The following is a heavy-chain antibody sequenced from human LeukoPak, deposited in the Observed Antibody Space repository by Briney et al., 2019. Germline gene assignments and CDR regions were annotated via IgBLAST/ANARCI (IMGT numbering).Heavy chain of an antibody. Sequence: GGSLRLSCAASGFTFSSYGMHWVRQAPGKGLEWVAVISYDGSNKYYADSVKGRFTISRDNSKNTLYLQMNSLRAEDTAVYYCATETERFLEWFSSPDYWGQGTLVTVSS. CDR1: GFTFSSYG. D-gene: IGHD3-3*01. CDR2: ISYDGSNK. J-gene: IGHJ4*02. V-gene: IGHV3-30*03. CDR3: ATETERFLEWFSSPDY.